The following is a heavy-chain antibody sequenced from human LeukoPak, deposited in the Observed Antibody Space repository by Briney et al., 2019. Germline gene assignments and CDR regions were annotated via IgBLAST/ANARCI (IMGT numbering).Heavy chain of an antibody. J-gene: IGHJ3*02. CDR2: INPSGGNT. V-gene: IGHV1-46*01. D-gene: IGHD2-15*01. CDR1: GYTFTSYY. Sequence: ASVKVSCKASGYTFTSYYMHWVRQAPGQGLEWMGIINPSGGNTSYAQKFQGRVTMTTDTSTSTAYMELRSLRSDDTAVYYCARAEGYCSGGSCYSGAAFDIWGQGTMVTVSS. CDR3: ARAEGYCSGGSCYSGAAFDI.